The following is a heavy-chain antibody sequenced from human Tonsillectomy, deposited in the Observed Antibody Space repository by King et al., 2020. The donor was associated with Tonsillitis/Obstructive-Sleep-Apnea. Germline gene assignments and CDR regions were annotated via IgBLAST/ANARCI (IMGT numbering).Heavy chain of an antibody. CDR2: IKHSGST. D-gene: IGHD3-10*01. CDR3: ARGRYYGSGSYGNWFDP. V-gene: IGHV4-34*01. Sequence: VQLQQWGAGLLKPSETLSLTCAVYGGSFSGYYWSWIRQPPGKGLEWIGEIKHSGSTNYNPSLNSRVTISVDKSKNQFSLKLSSVTAAGTAVYYCARGRYYGSGSYGNWFDPWGQGTLVTVSS. J-gene: IGHJ5*02. CDR1: GGSFSGYY.